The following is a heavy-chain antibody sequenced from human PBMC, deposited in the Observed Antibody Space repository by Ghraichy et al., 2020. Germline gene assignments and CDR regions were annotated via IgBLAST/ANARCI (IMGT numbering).Heavy chain of an antibody. CDR1: GFTFSSYA. J-gene: IGHJ4*02. Sequence: GGSLRPSCAASGFTFSSYAMSWVRQAPGKGPEWISAITGSGGDTYHADSVKGRFTISRDNSKNTLYLQMDSLRAEDTAVYYCTKGSAMARPYYFDKWGQGTLVTVSS. D-gene: IGHD3-10*01. V-gene: IGHV3-23*01. CDR2: ITGSGGDT. CDR3: TKGSAMARPYYFDK.